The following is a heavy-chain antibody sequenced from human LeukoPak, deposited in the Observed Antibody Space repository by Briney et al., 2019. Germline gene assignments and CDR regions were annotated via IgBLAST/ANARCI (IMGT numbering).Heavy chain of an antibody. J-gene: IGHJ4*02. CDR3: ARTYSSGWYCVGY. Sequence: ASVTVSCTAAGYTFTDYYRHWVRPAPGQGLEGMGWINPNSGGTNYAQRFQGRVTMTRDTSISTAYMELSRLRSDDTAVYYCARTYSSGWYCVGYWGQGTLVTVSS. D-gene: IGHD6-19*01. CDR2: INPNSGGT. CDR1: GYTFTDYY. V-gene: IGHV1-2*02.